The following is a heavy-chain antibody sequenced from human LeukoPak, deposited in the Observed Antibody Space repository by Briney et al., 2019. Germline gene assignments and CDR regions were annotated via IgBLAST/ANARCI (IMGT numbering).Heavy chain of an antibody. V-gene: IGHV3-48*04. CDR1: GFTFSSYS. Sequence: PGGSLRLSCAASGFTFSSYSMNWVRQAPGRGLEWVSYISSTSTTIFYADSVKGRFTISRDNAKNSLYLQMNSLRAEDMALYYCAKDSSNRGEYFDYWGQGTLVTVSS. CDR2: ISSTSTTI. CDR3: AKDSSNRGEYFDY. J-gene: IGHJ4*02. D-gene: IGHD6-6*01.